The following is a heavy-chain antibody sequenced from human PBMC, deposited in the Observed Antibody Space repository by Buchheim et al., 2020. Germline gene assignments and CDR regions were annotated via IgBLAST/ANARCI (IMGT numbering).Heavy chain of an antibody. D-gene: IGHD3-22*01. CDR2: IIPILGTP. CDR3: ARDSAQNCYDSSGYQFDY. CDR1: GGTFSSYT. V-gene: IGHV1-69*08. Sequence: QVQLVQSGAEVKKPGSSVKVSCKASGGTFSSYTISWVRQAPGQGLEWMGRIIPILGTPNYAQKFQGRVTITADKSTSTAYMELSSLRSEDTAVYYCARDSAQNCYDSSGYQFDYWGQGTL. J-gene: IGHJ4*02.